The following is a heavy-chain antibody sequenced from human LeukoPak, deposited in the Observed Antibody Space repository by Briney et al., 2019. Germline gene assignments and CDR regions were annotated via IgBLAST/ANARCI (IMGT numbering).Heavy chain of an antibody. J-gene: IGHJ4*02. Sequence: GGSLRLSCAASGFIFSDYYMSWIRQAPGKGLEWVAVISYDGNNRYSADSVKGRFTISRDNSKNTLYLQMNSLRAEDTAVYYCAKDQDIAAADYYFDYWGQGTLVTVSS. V-gene: IGHV3-30*18. CDR1: GFIFSDYY. D-gene: IGHD6-13*01. CDR2: ISYDGNNR. CDR3: AKDQDIAAADYYFDY.